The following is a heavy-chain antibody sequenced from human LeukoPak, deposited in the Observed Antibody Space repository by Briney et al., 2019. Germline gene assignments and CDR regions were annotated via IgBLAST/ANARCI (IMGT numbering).Heavy chain of an antibody. CDR3: AKDGKYCSGGSCHYYYYYGMDV. Sequence: PGGSLRLSCAASGFTFSSYAMSWVRQAPGKGLEWVSAISGSGGSTYYADSVKGRFTISRDNSKNTLYLQMNSLRAEDTAVYYCAKDGKYCSGGSCHYYYYYGMDVWGQGTTVTVS. CDR2: ISGSGGST. D-gene: IGHD2-15*01. J-gene: IGHJ6*02. V-gene: IGHV3-23*01. CDR1: GFTFSSYA.